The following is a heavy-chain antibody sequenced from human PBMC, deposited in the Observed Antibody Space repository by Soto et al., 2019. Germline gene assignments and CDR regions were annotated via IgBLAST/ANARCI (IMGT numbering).Heavy chain of an antibody. D-gene: IGHD7-27*01. CDR1: GFAFSSHN. V-gene: IGHV3-30-3*01. CDR2: ISYNGGFK. Sequence: QEQLVESGGGVVQPGRSLSLSCTASGFAFSSHNMHWVRQAPGKGLEWLAVISYNGGFKYHTKSVEGRFTISRDNSKNTLFVQMNSLRNEDTAVYYCAREGSRGLGWNSGAFDIWGPGTMVTVSP. CDR3: AREGSRGLGWNSGAFDI. J-gene: IGHJ3*02.